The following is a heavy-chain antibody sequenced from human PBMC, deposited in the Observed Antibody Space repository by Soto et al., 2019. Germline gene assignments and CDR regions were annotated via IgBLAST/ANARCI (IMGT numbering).Heavy chain of an antibody. CDR3: ARDPNYYDSSGYWD. D-gene: IGHD3-22*01. CDR1: GGSVSSGSYY. Sequence: PSETLSLTCTVSGGSVSSGSYYWSWIRQPPGKGLEWIGYIYYTGGTNYNPSLKSRVTISVDTSKNQFSLKLSSATAADTAVYYCARDPNYYDSSGYWDWGQGTLVTVSS. CDR2: IYYTGGT. J-gene: IGHJ4*02. V-gene: IGHV4-61*01.